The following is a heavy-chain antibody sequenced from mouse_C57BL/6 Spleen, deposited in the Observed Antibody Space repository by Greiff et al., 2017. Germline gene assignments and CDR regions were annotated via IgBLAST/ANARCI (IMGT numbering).Heavy chain of an antibody. J-gene: IGHJ3*01. D-gene: IGHD2-1*01. CDR2: ILPGSGST. CDR3: AGRAIYYGNYVEFAY. Sequence: QVQLKQSGAELMKPGASVKLSCKATGYTFTGYWIEWVKQRPGHGLEWIGEILPGSGSTTSNEKFKGKAPFTADTSSNTAYMQRSRLPTEDTAIYSCAGRAIYYGNYVEFAYWGQGTLVTVSA. V-gene: IGHV1-9*01. CDR1: GYTFTGYW.